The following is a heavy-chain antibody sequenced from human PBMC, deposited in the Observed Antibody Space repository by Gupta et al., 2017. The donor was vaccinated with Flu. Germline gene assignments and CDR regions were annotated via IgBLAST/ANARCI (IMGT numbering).Heavy chain of an antibody. J-gene: IGHJ5*02. CDR3: ARTGPLGRGYCSGGSCDDGFDP. V-gene: IGHV4-61*02. CDR2: IYTSGST. CDR1: GGSISSGSHY. Sequence: QVQLQESGPGLVKPSQTLSLTCTVSGGSISSGSHYWPWIRHPARNGPEWIGRIYTSGSTNYNPSLKSRVTISVDTSKNQFSLKLSSVTAADTAVYYCARTGPLGRGYCSGGSCDDGFDPWGQGTLVTGSS. D-gene: IGHD2-15*01.